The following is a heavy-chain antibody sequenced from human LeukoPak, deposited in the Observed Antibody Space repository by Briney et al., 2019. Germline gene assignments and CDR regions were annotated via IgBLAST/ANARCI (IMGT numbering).Heavy chain of an antibody. CDR3: ARGRYCSSTSCYDRGLLTMRAFDI. D-gene: IGHD2-2*01. CDR1: GGSISGSTYH. V-gene: IGHV4-39*07. J-gene: IGHJ3*02. Sequence: SETLSLTCTVSGGSISGSTYHWGWIRQPPGKGLEWIGSINYSGATYYNPSLKSRVTISVDTSKNQFSLKLSSVTAADTAVYYCARGRYCSSTSCYDRGLLTMRAFDIWGQGTMVTVSS. CDR2: INYSGAT.